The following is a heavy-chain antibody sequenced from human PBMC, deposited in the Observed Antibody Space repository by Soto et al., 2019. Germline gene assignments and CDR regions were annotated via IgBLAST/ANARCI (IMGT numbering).Heavy chain of an antibody. V-gene: IGHV3-7*01. CDR2: IKEDGSEI. Sequence: GGSLRLSCAVSGFNVMSYWMSWVRQAPGKGVEGVDSIKEDGSEIYYLHSVRGRFSISTDSARNALHLTMNYLSAEDTGVSFCARDIGFDYVNWGQGTLVTVSS. J-gene: IGHJ4*02. CDR3: ARDIGFDYVN. CDR1: GFNVMSYW. D-gene: IGHD3-16*01.